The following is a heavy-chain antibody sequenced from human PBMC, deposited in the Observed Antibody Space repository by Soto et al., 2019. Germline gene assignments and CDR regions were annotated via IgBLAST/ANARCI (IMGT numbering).Heavy chain of an antibody. CDR3: ARGGDWISTSCYFWFDP. CDR2: IDHSGST. J-gene: IGHJ5*02. CDR1: GGSISSCGCS. Sequence: QVQLQESGSGLVKPSETLSLTCAVSGGSISSCGCSWSWLRPPQGKVLEWIGYIDHSGSTYSNPSLGGRVTISVARSKNQFSLKLSSVAAADTAVYYCARGGDWISTSCYFWFDPWGQGTPVTVSS. V-gene: IGHV4-30-2*01. D-gene: IGHD2-2*01.